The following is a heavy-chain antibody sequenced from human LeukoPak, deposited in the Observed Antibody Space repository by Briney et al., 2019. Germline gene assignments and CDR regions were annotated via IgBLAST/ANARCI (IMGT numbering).Heavy chain of an antibody. D-gene: IGHD1-14*01. Sequence: SETLSLTCTVSGGSISSGSYYWSWIRQPAGKGLEWIGRIYTSGSTNYNPSLKSRVTISVDTSKNQFSLKLSSVTAADTAVYYCARDVVYRAFDIWGQGTMVTVSS. J-gene: IGHJ3*02. CDR2: IYTSGST. V-gene: IGHV4-61*02. CDR3: ARDVVYRAFDI. CDR1: GGSISSGSYY.